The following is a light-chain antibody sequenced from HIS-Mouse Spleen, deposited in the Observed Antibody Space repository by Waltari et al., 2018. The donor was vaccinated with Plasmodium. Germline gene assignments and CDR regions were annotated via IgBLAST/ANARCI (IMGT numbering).Light chain of an antibody. CDR1: QSVSSY. CDR2: DAS. J-gene: IGKJ4*01. Sequence: EIVLTHSPATLSLSPGERATLSSRARQSVSSYLAWYQPKPGRAPRLLIYDASNRATGMPARFSGSGSGTDFTLTISSLEPEDFAVYYWQQRSNWPPLTFGGGTKVEIK. V-gene: IGKV3-11*01. CDR3: QQRSNWPPLT.